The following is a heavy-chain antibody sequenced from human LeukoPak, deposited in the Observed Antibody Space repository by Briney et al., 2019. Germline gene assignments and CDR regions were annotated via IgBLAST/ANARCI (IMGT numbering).Heavy chain of an antibody. D-gene: IGHD6-19*01. CDR2: LYHSGNT. V-gene: IGHV4-38-2*01. CDR1: GYSISSSYY. Sequence: SETLSLTCAVSGYSISSSYYWGWIRQPPGKGLEWIGSLYHSGNTYYNPSLKSRVTISVDTSKNHFSLKLTSVTAADTAVYYCGSVVDSAAVAGTGKYYFHYWGQGTLVTVSS. J-gene: IGHJ4*02. CDR3: GSVVDSAAVAGTGKYYFHY.